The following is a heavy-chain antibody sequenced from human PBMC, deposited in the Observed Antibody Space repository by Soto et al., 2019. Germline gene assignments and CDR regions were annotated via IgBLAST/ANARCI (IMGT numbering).Heavy chain of an antibody. D-gene: IGHD6-19*01. V-gene: IGHV1-2*04. J-gene: IGHJ4*02. Sequence: QVQLVQSGAEVKKPGASVKVSCKASGYTFTGYYMHWVRQAPGQGLEWMGWINPNSGGTNYAQKFQGWVTMTRDTSISTAYMELSRLRSDDTAVYYCAIGLYVAVAGEYYCDYWGQGTLVIVSS. CDR3: AIGLYVAVAGEYYCDY. CDR2: INPNSGGT. CDR1: GYTFTGYY.